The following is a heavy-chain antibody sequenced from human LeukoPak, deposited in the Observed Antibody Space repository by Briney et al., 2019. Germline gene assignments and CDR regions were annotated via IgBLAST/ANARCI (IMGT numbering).Heavy chain of an antibody. CDR2: IYYTGTT. J-gene: IGHJ4*02. CDR1: GDSINSAY. V-gene: IGHV4-59*01. CDR3: ARFSWYIDY. Sequence: SETLSLTCTVSGDSINSAYWSWIRQPPGKGLEWIGYIYYTGTTKYIPSLNSRVTMSIDTSKNQFSLKLSSVTAADTAVYYCARFSWYIDYWGRGTLATVSS.